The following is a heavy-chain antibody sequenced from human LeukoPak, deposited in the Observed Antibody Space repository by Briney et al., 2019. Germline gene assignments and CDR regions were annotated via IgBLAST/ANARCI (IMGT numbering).Heavy chain of an antibody. D-gene: IGHD2-21*01. CDR3: ARVWQDYSGVDY. CDR2: ISSRSSYI. J-gene: IGHJ4*02. CDR1: GFTFSSYS. Sequence: GGSLRLSCAASGFTFSSYSMNWVRQAPGKGLEWVSSISSRSSYIYYADSVKGRFTISRDNAKSSLYLQMNSLRDEDTAVYYCARVWQDYSGVDYWGQGTLVTVSS. V-gene: IGHV3-21*01.